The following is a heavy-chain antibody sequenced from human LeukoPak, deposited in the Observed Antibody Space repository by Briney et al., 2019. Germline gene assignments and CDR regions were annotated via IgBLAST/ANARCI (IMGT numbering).Heavy chain of an antibody. V-gene: IGHV1-18*01. CDR3: ARDTGGYGSGSYQINYYYYYMDV. J-gene: IGHJ6*03. CDR1: GYTFTSYG. D-gene: IGHD3-10*01. Sequence: ASVKVSCKASGYTFTSYGISCVRQAPGQGLGWMGWISAYNGNTNYPQKLQGRVTMTTDTSTSTAYMELRSMRSDDSAVYYCARDTGGYGSGSYQINYYYYYMDVWGKGTTVTVSS. CDR2: ISAYNGNT.